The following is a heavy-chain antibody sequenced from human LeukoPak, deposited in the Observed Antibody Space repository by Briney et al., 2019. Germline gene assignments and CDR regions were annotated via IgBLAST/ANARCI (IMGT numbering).Heavy chain of an antibody. CDR1: GYTFTGYY. V-gene: IGHV1-2*02. J-gene: IGHJ4*02. CDR2: INPNSGGT. CDR3: ARGGDSSGPGKFDY. D-gene: IGHD6-19*01. Sequence: ASVKVSCKASGYTFTGYYMHWVRRAPGQGLEWMGWINPNSGGTNYAQKFQGRVTMTRDTSISTAYMELSRLRSDDTAVYYCARGGDSSGPGKFDYWGQGTLVTVSS.